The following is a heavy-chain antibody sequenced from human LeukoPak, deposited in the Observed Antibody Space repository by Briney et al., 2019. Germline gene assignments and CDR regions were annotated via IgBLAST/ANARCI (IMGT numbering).Heavy chain of an antibody. Sequence: GASLQISCQGSGYIFTSYWIGWVRQLPGKGLEWMGIIYPGDSDTRYSPSFQGQVTISADKSISTAYLQWSSLKASDTAMYYCARPKDHYGGNPLGYWGQGTLVTVSA. V-gene: IGHV5-51*01. D-gene: IGHD4-23*01. CDR2: IYPGDSDT. CDR3: ARPKDHYGGNPLGY. J-gene: IGHJ4*02. CDR1: GYIFTSYW.